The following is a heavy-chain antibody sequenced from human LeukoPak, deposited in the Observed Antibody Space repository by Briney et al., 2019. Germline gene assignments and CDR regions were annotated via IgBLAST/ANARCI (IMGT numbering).Heavy chain of an antibody. CDR1: GGSISSYY. CDR3: ARDGYYYDSSGYRPLDY. J-gene: IGHJ4*02. CDR2: IYTSGST. V-gene: IGHV4-4*07. Sequence: SETLSLTCTVSGGSISSYYWSWIRQPAGKGLESIGRIYTSGSTNYNPSLKSRVTMSVDTSKNQFSLKLSSVTAADTAVYYCARDGYYYDSSGYRPLDYWGQGTLVTVSS. D-gene: IGHD3-22*01.